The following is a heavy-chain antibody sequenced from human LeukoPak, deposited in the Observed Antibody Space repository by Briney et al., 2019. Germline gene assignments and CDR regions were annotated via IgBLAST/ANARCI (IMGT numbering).Heavy chain of an antibody. CDR3: ARILTGYDAFDY. Sequence: GGSLRLSCAASGFTFSSHSMSWVRQAPGKGLEWVSYISSSSVTIYYGDSVKGRFTISRDNAKNSLYLQMNSLRAEDTAVYYCARILTGYDAFDYWGQGTLVTVSS. V-gene: IGHV3-48*04. CDR1: GFTFSSHS. CDR2: ISSSSVTI. D-gene: IGHD3-9*01. J-gene: IGHJ4*02.